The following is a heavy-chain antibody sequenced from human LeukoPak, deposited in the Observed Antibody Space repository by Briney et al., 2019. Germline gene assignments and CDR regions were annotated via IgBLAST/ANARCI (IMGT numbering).Heavy chain of an antibody. CDR2: INPSGGST. Sequence: ASVKVSCKASGYTFTGYYMHWVRQAPGQGLEWMGIINPSGGSTSYAQKFQGRVTMIRDTSTSTVYMELSSLRSEDTAVYYCAREEDGFGSGDYYYYYGMDVWGQGTTVTVSS. CDR3: AREEDGFGSGDYYYYYGMDV. V-gene: IGHV1-46*01. CDR1: GYTFTGYY. J-gene: IGHJ6*02. D-gene: IGHD3-10*01.